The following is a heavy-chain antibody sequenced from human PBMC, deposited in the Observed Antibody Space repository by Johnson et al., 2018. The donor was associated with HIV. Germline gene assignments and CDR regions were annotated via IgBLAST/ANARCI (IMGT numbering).Heavy chain of an antibody. D-gene: IGHD6-19*01. CDR3: VRGWHTSGRCDVFDI. V-gene: IGHV3-30*03. Sequence: QVQLVESGGGLVQPGGSLRLSCAASGFTFSDHYMDWVRQAPGKGLEWVSGISVDGYIKYYADSVKGRFTISRDNSDNFLYLYMNRLRTDDTAVYYCVRGWHTSGRCDVFDIWGQGTTVIVSS. CDR2: ISVDGYIK. J-gene: IGHJ3*02. CDR1: GFTFSDHY.